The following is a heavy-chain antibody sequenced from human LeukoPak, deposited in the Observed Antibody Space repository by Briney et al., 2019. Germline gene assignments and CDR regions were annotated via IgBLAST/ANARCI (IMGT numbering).Heavy chain of an antibody. D-gene: IGHD3-9*01. Sequence: SETLSRTCAVYGGSLINYYWSWIRQSPGKGLEWIGEINHSGSTNYNPSLKSRVTISVDTSKNQFSLKLSSVTAADTAVYYCAGGKNFYWLVQRYYYYGMDVWGQGTTVTVSS. V-gene: IGHV4-34*01. J-gene: IGHJ6*02. CDR1: GGSLINYY. CDR3: AGGKNFYWLVQRYYYYGMDV. CDR2: INHSGST.